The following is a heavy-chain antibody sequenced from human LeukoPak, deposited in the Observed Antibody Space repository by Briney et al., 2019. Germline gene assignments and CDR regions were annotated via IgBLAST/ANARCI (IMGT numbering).Heavy chain of an antibody. J-gene: IGHJ4*02. CDR1: GYTFTSYG. CDR2: ISAYNGNT. V-gene: IGHV1-18*01. D-gene: IGHD3-22*01. Sequence: ASVKVSCKASGYTFTSYGISWVRQAPGQGLEWMGWISAYNGNTNYAQKLQGRVTMTTDTSTSTAYMELRSPRSEDTAVYYCARATYYYDSSGYYLHWGQGTLVTVSS. CDR3: ARATYYYDSSGYYLH.